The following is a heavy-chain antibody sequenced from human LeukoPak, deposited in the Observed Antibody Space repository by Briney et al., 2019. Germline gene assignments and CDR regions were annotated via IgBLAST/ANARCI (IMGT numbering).Heavy chain of an antibody. V-gene: IGHV4-59*01. CDR2: VFDSGGT. J-gene: IGHJ4*02. CDR3: ARGYSSSWNYFDY. D-gene: IGHD6-13*01. CDR1: GGSMSSYY. Sequence: PSETLSLTCTVSGGSMSSYYWGWIRQPPGKGLEWIGYVFDSGGTNYNPSLKSRVTISVDTSKKQFSLKLSSVTAADTAVYYCARGYSSSWNYFDYWGQGTLVTVSS.